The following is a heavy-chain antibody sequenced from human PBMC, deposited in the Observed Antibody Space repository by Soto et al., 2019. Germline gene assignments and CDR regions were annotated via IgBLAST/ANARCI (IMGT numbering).Heavy chain of an antibody. CDR1: GGSISIYY. CDR3: ARDEYGGYDYFDY. D-gene: IGHD5-12*01. V-gene: IGHV4-59*01. J-gene: IGHJ4*02. Sequence: SETLSLTCTVSGGSISIYYWSWIRQPPGKGLEWIGYIYYSGSTNYNPSLKSRVTISVDTSKNQFSLKLSSATAADTAVYYCARDEYGGYDYFDYWGQGTLVTSPQ. CDR2: IYYSGST.